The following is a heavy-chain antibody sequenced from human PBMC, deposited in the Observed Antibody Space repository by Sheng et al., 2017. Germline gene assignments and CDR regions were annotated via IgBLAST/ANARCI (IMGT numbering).Heavy chain of an antibody. CDR2: IWYDGSNK. CDR3: AREWLRFLGDGGMDV. J-gene: IGHJ6*02. D-gene: IGHD3-3*01. Sequence: QVQLVESGGGVVQPGRSLRLSCAASGFTFSSYGMHWVRQAPGKGLEWVAVIWYDGSNKYYADSVKGRFTISRDNSKNTLYLQMNSLRAEDTAVYYCAREWLRFLGDGGMDVWGQGTTVT. V-gene: IGHV3-33*01. CDR1: GFTFSSYG.